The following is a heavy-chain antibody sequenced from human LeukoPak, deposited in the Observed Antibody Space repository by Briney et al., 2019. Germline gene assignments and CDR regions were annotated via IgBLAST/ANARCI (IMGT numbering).Heavy chain of an antibody. V-gene: IGHV3-21*01. CDR1: GFTFSRYS. J-gene: IGHJ5*02. D-gene: IGHD1-1*01. Sequence: GGSLRLSCAASGFTFSRYSMNWVRQAPGKGLEWVSSISSSSSYIYYADSVKGRFTISRDNAKNSLYLQMNSLRAEDTAVYYCARDLQLNQPLNWFDPWGQGTLVTVSS. CDR2: ISSSSSYI. CDR3: ARDLQLNQPLNWFDP.